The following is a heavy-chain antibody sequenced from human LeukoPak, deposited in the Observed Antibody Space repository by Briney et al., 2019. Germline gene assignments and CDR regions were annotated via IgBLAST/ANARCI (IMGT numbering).Heavy chain of an antibody. V-gene: IGHV4-59*01. CDR3: AQLAPYSPRYSQD. Sequence: SETLSLTFTVSSGFITSYFWSWIRQPPGKGLEWIGYIYHSGTTNYNPSRNSGVPISVDTSQDQFTLRLSSVTAADTAVYYCAQLAPYSPRYSQDWGQGTLVTVSS. J-gene: IGHJ1*01. D-gene: IGHD2-21*01. CDR1: SGFITSYF. CDR2: IYHSGTT.